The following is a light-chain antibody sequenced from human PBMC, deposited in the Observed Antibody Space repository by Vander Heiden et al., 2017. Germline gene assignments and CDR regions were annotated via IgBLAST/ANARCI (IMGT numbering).Light chain of an antibody. J-gene: IGKJ4*01. CDR2: AAS. CDR3: RQSYNIPLT. V-gene: IGKV1-39*01. CDR1: QSISSY. Sequence: DIQMTQSPSSLSASVGDRVTINCRASQSISSYLNWYQQKPGKAPKLLIYAASSLQSGVPSRFSGSGSGTDFTLTISSLQPEDFATYYCRQSYNIPLTFGGGTKVXIK.